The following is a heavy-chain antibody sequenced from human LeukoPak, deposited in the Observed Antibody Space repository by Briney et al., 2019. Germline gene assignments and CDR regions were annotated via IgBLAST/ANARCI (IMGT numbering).Heavy chain of an antibody. CDR1: GFTFSSYA. D-gene: IGHD2-15*01. J-gene: IGHJ4*02. V-gene: IGHV3-23*01. CDR3: AKVDRYCSGGSCYGFDY. CDR2: ISGSGGST. Sequence: GGSLRLSCAASGFTFSSYAMSWVRQAPGKGPEWVSAISGSGGSTYYADSVKGRFTISRDNSKNTLYLQMNSLRAEDTAVYYCAKVDRYCSGGSCYGFDYWGQGTLVTVSS.